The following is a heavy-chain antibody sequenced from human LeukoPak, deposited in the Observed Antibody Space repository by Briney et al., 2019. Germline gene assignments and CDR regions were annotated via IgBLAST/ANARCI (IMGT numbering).Heavy chain of an antibody. J-gene: IGHJ4*02. Sequence: GASVKVSCKASGYTFTSYGISWVRQAPGQGLEWMGWISAYNGNTNYAQKLQGRVTMTTDTSTNTAYLELRSLRSDDTAVYYCARDGVMTTKRVWLLDYWGQGTLVTVSS. CDR3: ARDGVMTTKRVWLLDY. CDR2: ISAYNGNT. V-gene: IGHV1-18*01. D-gene: IGHD4-17*01. CDR1: GYTFTSYG.